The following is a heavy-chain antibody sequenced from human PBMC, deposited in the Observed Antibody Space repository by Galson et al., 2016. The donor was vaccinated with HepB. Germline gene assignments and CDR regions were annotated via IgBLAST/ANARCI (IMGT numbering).Heavy chain of an antibody. V-gene: IGHV4-34*01. Sequence: ETLSLTCAVSGGSLSGYYWSWIRQPPGKGLEWIGGISNSGSTNHNPSLKSRVTISPDTSRNQFSLILTSVTAADTAVYYCTRGRGIALWGQGTLVTVSS. J-gene: IGHJ4*02. CDR3: TRGRGIAL. CDR2: ISNSGST. CDR1: GGSLSGYY.